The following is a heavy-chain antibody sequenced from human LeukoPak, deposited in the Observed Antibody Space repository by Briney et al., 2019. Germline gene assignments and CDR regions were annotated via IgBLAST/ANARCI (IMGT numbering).Heavy chain of an antibody. Sequence: SGGSLRLSCAASGFTFSSYTMNWVRQAPGKGLEWVSSISSSSSYIYYADSVKGRFTISRDNAKNSLYLQMNSLRAEDTAVYYCARDTYDILTGYYKWAFDIWGQGTMVTVSS. CDR3: ARDTYDILTGYYKWAFDI. J-gene: IGHJ3*02. D-gene: IGHD3-9*01. V-gene: IGHV3-21*06. CDR2: ISSSSSYI. CDR1: GFTFSSYT.